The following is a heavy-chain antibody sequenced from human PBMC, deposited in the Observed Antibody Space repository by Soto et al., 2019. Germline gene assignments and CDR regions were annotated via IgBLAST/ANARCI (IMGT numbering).Heavy chain of an antibody. Sequence: ASVKVSCKTSGYNFISYGLSWLRQAPGQGLEWIGWITPFNDNTNYPQRFRGKITMTTDTANNTGYLEVRNLKSDDSAVYYCVGDYSSFPDSWGQGTLVTAPQ. V-gene: IGHV1-18*04. CDR2: ITPFNDNT. CDR1: GYNFISYG. J-gene: IGHJ4*02. CDR3: VGDYSSFPDS. D-gene: IGHD4-4*01.